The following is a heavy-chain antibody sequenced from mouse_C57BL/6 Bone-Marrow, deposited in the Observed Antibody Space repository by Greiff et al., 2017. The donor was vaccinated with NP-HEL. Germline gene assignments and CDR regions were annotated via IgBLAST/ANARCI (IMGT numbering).Heavy chain of an antibody. V-gene: IGHV5-4*01. CDR1: GFTFSSYA. D-gene: IGHD6-1*01. Sequence: VQLQQSGGGLVKPGGSLKLSCAASGFTFSSYAMSWVRQTPEKRLEWVATISDGGSYTYYPDNVKGRFTISRDNAKNNLYLQMSHLKSEDTAMYYCARGLYLYYFDYWGQGTTLTVSS. J-gene: IGHJ2*01. CDR2: ISDGGSYT. CDR3: ARGLYLYYFDY.